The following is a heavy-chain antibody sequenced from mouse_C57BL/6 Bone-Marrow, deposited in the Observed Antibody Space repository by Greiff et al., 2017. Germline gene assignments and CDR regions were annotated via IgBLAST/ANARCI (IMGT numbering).Heavy chain of an antibody. CDR3: ARAPYGTYAMDC. J-gene: IGHJ4*01. CDR2: SRNKANDYTT. D-gene: IGHD2-1*01. CDR1: GFTFSDFY. Sequence: EVKVVESGGGLVQSGRSLRLSCATSGFTFSDFYMEWVRQAPGKGLEWIAASRNKANDYTTEYSASVKGQFIVSRDTSQSILYLQMNALRAEDTAIYYCARAPYGTYAMDCWGQGISVTVST. V-gene: IGHV7-1*01.